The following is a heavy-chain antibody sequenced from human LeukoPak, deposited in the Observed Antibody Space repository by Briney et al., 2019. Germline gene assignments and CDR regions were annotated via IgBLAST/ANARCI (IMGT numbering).Heavy chain of an antibody. Sequence: VASVKVSCKASGYTFTGYYMHWVRQAPGQGLEWMGWINPNSGGTNYAQKFQGRVTMTRDTSISTAYMELSRLRSDDTAVYYCAREKRDTYYYDSSGYYLSYWGQGTLVTVSS. CDR3: AREKRDTYYYDSSGYYLSY. CDR2: INPNSGGT. V-gene: IGHV1-2*02. CDR1: GYTFTGYY. J-gene: IGHJ4*02. D-gene: IGHD3-22*01.